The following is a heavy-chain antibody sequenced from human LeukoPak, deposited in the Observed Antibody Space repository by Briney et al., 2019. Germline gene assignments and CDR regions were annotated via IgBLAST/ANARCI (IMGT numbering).Heavy chain of an antibody. Sequence: SVNVACKAAGYTFTGYYMHWVRQAPGQGLDWMGGINPNSGGRNYAQKFQGRVTMTRDTSISTAYMELSRLRSDDMAVYYCARAENTMTHLDYWGQGTLVTVSS. CDR3: ARAENTMTHLDY. V-gene: IGHV1-2*02. D-gene: IGHD3-22*01. CDR2: INPNSGGR. J-gene: IGHJ4*02. CDR1: GYTFTGYY.